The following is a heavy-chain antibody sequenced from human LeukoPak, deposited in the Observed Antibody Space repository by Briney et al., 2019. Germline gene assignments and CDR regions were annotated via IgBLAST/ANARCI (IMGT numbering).Heavy chain of an antibody. J-gene: IGHJ5*02. CDR3: ARDLGYYYDFLNNYLGWFDH. CDR2: MDDRGDS. CDR1: GDSMRSYY. D-gene: IGHD3-9*01. Sequence: SETLSLTCTVSGDSMRSYYWSWIRQAPGKGLEWLGHMDDRGDSNYNPSLKGRGSISVDTSKNQFSLKLRSVTAADTAVYYCARDLGYYYDFLNNYLGWFDHWGQGTLVTVSS. V-gene: IGHV4-59*01.